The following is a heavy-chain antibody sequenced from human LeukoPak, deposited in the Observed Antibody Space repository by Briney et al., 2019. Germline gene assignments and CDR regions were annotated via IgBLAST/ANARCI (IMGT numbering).Heavy chain of an antibody. CDR3: TTDYGTATQPRFGF. J-gene: IGHJ4*02. CDR1: GFTVSSNY. V-gene: IGHV3-15*01. CDR2: SKSKNAGGTI. Sequence: KPGGSLRLSCAASGFTVSSNYMSWVRQAPGKGLEWVGRSKSKNAGGTIDYAAPVKGRFRMSRDQSKNIVYLQMSTVKTDDTAVYYYTTDYGTATQPRFGFWGEGAMVTVSS. D-gene: IGHD3-3*01.